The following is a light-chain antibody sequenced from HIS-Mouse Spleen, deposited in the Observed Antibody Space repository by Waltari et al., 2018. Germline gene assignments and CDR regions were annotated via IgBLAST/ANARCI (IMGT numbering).Light chain of an antibody. CDR3: SSYTSSSTLRV. Sequence: QSALTQPASVSGSPGQPITISCTGTSSDVGGYNYVPWYQQHPGKAPKLMIYDVSNQPSGVSNRFSGSKSGNTASLTISGLQAEDEADYYCSSYTSSSTLRVFGGGTKLTVL. CDR1: SSDVGGYNY. V-gene: IGLV2-14*03. CDR2: DVS. J-gene: IGLJ3*02.